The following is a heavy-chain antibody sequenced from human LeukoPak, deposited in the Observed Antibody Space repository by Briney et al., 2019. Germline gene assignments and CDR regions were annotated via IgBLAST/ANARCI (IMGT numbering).Heavy chain of an antibody. CDR3: ARDRYYDSSGYVTDH. Sequence: ASVKVSCKASGYTFTGYYMHWVRQAPGQGLEWMGWINPNSGGTNYAQKFQGRVTMTRDTSISTAYMELSRPRSDDTAVYYCARDRYYDSSGYVTDHWGQGTLVTVSS. CDR2: INPNSGGT. J-gene: IGHJ4*02. CDR1: GYTFTGYY. D-gene: IGHD3-22*01. V-gene: IGHV1-2*02.